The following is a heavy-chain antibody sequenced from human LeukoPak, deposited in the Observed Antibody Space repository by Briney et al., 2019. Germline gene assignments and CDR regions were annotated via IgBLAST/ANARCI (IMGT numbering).Heavy chain of an antibody. V-gene: IGHV3-23*01. CDR2: ISGSGGST. CDR3: ATRSSGWYETAHFQR. Sequence: GGSLRLSCAASGFTFSSYAMSWVRQAPGKGLEWVSAISGSGGSTYYADSVKGRFTISRDNSKNTLYLQMNSLRAEDTAVYYCATRSSGWYETAHFQRWGQGTLVTVSS. J-gene: IGHJ1*01. CDR1: GFTFSSYA. D-gene: IGHD6-19*01.